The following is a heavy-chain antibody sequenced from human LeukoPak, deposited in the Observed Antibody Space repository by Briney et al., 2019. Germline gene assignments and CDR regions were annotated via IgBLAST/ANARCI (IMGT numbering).Heavy chain of an antibody. D-gene: IGHD1-26*01. Sequence: NSSETLSLTCTVSGGSISSGDYYWSWIRQPPGKGLEWIGYIYYSGSTNYNPSLKSRVTISVDTSKNQFSLKLSSVTAADTAVYYCARGGPYDSGSFYFDYWGQGALVPVSS. CDR3: ARGGPYDSGSFYFDY. J-gene: IGHJ4*02. CDR1: GGSISSGDYY. V-gene: IGHV4-61*08. CDR2: IYYSGST.